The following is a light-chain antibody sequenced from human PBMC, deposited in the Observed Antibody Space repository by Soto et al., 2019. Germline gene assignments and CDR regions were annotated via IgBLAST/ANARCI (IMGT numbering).Light chain of an antibody. CDR1: QSVSSDY. V-gene: IGKV3-20*01. Sequence: EIVLTQSPGTLSLSPGERATLSCRASQSVSSDYFAWYQQKPGQAPRLLIYGASSRATGIPDRFSGSGSGTDFTFTIIRLEPEDFAGYYCQEYGTSPVTFGGGTKVEIK. CDR3: QEYGTSPVT. CDR2: GAS. J-gene: IGKJ4*01.